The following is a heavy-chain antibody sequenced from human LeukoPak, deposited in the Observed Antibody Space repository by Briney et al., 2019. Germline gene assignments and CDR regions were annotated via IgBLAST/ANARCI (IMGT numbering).Heavy chain of an antibody. Sequence: PGESLKISCKGSGYSFTSYWISWVRQMPGKGLEWMGRIDPSDSYTNYSPSFQGHVTISADKSISTAYLQWSSLKASDTAMDYCAGAGIAVAGNAEYFQHWGQGTLVTVSS. CDR3: AGAGIAVAGNAEYFQH. CDR1: GYSFTSYW. D-gene: IGHD6-19*01. V-gene: IGHV5-10-1*01. CDR2: IDPSDSYT. J-gene: IGHJ1*01.